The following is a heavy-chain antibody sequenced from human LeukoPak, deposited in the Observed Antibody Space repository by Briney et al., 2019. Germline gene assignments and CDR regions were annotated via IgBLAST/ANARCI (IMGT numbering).Heavy chain of an antibody. CDR2: ISSSSSYI. CDR1: GFTVSSYS. D-gene: IGHD6-19*01. CDR3: ARAVSATWNDY. J-gene: IGHJ4*03. V-gene: IGHV3-21*01. Sequence: GGSLRLSCAASGFTVSSYSMNWVRQAPGKGLEWVSSISSSSSYIYYADSVKGRFTISRDNAKNSLYLQMNSLRAEDTAVYYCARAVSATWNDYWGEGTMVTVSS.